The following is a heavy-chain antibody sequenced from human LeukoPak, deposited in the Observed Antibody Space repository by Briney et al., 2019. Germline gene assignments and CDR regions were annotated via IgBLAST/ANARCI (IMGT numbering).Heavy chain of an antibody. V-gene: IGHV3-48*04. Sequence: GGSLRLSCAASGFSFSEHSMNWVRQAPGKGLEWVSNIRGCAMNYADSVKGRFTISRDNAKNSLYLEMSSLRAEDTAVYYCARDRDWSFDYWGLGTLVSVSS. J-gene: IGHJ4*02. CDR1: GFSFSEHS. CDR3: ARDRDWSFDY. D-gene: IGHD3-9*01. CDR2: IRGCAM.